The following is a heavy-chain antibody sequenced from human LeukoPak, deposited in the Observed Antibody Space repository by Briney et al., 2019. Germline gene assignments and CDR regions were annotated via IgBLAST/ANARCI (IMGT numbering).Heavy chain of an antibody. CDR1: GYLFTNYW. CDR3: ARDGYSDDAFDI. D-gene: IGHD5-24*01. J-gene: IGHJ3*02. Sequence: GASLQISCKGSGYLFTNYWINWVRQMPGKGLEWMGRIDPSDSYTNYSPSFQGHVTISADRSISTTYLQWSSLKASDTAIFYCARDGYSDDAFDIWGQGTMVTVSS. CDR2: IDPSDSYT. V-gene: IGHV5-10-1*01.